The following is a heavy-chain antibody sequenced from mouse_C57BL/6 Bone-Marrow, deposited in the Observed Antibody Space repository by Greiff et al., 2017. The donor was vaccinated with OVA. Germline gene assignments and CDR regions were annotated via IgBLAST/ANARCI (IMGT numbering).Heavy chain of an antibody. V-gene: IGHV1-63*01. D-gene: IGHD2-4*01. CDR2: FYPGGGYI. J-gene: IGHJ4*01. CDR3: AGDGWDYDDTYYAMGC. CDR1: GYTFTNFW. Sequence: QVQLKQPGAELVRPGTSVKMSCKASGYTFTNFWLGWAKQRPGHGLEWIGDFYPGGGYITYNEKFKGKATLTADKSSSTAYMQFSSLTSEDSAIYYCAGDGWDYDDTYYAMGCWGQRASVTVSS.